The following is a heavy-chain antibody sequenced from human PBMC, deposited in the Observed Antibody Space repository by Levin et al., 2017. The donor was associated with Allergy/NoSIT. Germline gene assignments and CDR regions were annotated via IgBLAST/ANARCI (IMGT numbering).Heavy chain of an antibody. CDR1: GFLFTDFA. J-gene: IGHJ6*02. CDR3: TKGQSSSYQYFYGMDV. Sequence: LSLTCAASGFLFTDFAMSWVRQTPGKGLEWVSGVSSTGGSIFYADSVQGRFTISRDDSRSKLYLQMNSLRVEDSAIYFCTKGQSSSYQYFYGMDVWGQGTTVTVSS. D-gene: IGHD6-6*01. V-gene: IGHV3-23*01. CDR2: VSSTGGSI.